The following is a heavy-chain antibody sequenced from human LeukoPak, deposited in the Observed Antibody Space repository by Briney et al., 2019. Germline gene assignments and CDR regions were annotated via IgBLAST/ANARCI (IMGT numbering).Heavy chain of an antibody. J-gene: IGHJ6*03. Sequence: SETLSLTCVVYGGSFSGYYWSWIRQPPGKGLEWIGEINHSGSTNYNPSLKSRVTISVDTSKNQFSLKLSSVTAADTAVYYCARRSGCSSTSCTASKTGTPLYYYYMDVWGKGTTVTVSS. CDR2: INHSGST. D-gene: IGHD2-2*01. CDR3: ARRSGCSSTSCTASKTGTPLYYYYMDV. CDR1: GGSFSGYY. V-gene: IGHV4-34*01.